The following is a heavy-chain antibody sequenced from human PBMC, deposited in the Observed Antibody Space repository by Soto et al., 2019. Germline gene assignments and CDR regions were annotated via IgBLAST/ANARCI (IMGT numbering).Heavy chain of an antibody. Sequence: ASVKVSCKASGYTFTSYGISWVRQAPGQGLEWMGWISAYNGNTSYAQKLQGRVTMTTDTSTSTAYMELRSLRSDDTAVYYCARVNCSSTSCYTSFDPWGQGTLVTVSA. V-gene: IGHV1-18*01. CDR1: GYTFTSYG. CDR3: ARVNCSSTSCYTSFDP. J-gene: IGHJ5*02. D-gene: IGHD2-2*02. CDR2: ISAYNGNT.